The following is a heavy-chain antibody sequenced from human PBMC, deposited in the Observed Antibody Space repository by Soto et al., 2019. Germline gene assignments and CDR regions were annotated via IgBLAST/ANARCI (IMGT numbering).Heavy chain of an antibody. CDR3: VRDGSKSLRDWFDP. V-gene: IGHV4-4*07. Sequence: PSETLSLTCNVSGGSIIKFYWAWMRKTAGNGLEWMGRVYATGTTDYNPSLWSRVAMSVDISKKTFSLRLRSVTGADSGVYYCVRDGSKSLRDWFDPWGQGILVTVSS. CDR1: GGSIIKFY. CDR2: VYATGTT. J-gene: IGHJ5*02. D-gene: IGHD3-16*01.